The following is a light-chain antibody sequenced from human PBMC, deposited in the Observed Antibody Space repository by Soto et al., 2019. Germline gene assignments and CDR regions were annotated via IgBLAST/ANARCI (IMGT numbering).Light chain of an antibody. CDR2: GAS. Sequence: EIVMTQSPATLSVSPGERATLSCRASQNILSNLAWYQQKPGQAPRLLIYGASTRATGIPDRFSGSGSGTDFTLTISRLEPEDFAVYYCQQYGSSSWTFGQGTKVDI. CDR1: QNILSN. V-gene: IGKV3-20*01. J-gene: IGKJ1*01. CDR3: QQYGSSSWT.